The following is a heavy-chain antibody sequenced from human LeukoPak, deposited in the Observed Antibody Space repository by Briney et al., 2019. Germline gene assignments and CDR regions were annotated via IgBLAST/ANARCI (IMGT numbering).Heavy chain of an antibody. CDR2: ISWDGGSI. Sequence: GGSLRLSCAASGFTFDDYAMHWVRQAPGKGLEWVSLISWDGGSIYYADSVKGRFTISRDNSKNSLYLQINSLRAEDTALYYCARDQGGGNYYYYYIDVWGKGTTVTVSS. D-gene: IGHD3-16*01. CDR3: ARDQGGGNYYYYYIDV. CDR1: GFTFDDYA. J-gene: IGHJ6*03. V-gene: IGHV3-43D*03.